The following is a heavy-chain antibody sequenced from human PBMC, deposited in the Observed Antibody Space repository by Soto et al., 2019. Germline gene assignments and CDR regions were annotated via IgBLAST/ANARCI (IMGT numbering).Heavy chain of an antibody. CDR1: GFTFSSYS. Sequence: EVQLVESGGGLVKPGGSLRLSCAASGFTFSSYSMNWVRQAPGKGLEWVSSISSSSSYIYYADSVKGRFTISIDNAKNLLYMQLISLRAEETAVYLCARDSIALGNGFDYWGQGTLVPVSS. D-gene: IGHD6-19*01. J-gene: IGHJ4*02. V-gene: IGHV3-21*01. CDR2: ISSSSSYI. CDR3: ARDSIALGNGFDY.